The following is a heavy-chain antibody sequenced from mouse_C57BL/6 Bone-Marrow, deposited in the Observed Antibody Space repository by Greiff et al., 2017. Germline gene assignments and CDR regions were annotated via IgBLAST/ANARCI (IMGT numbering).Heavy chain of an antibody. J-gene: IGHJ4*01. V-gene: IGHV14-4*01. D-gene: IGHD2-1*01. CDR2: IDPENGDT. CDR3: TPYGNYGYAMAY. Sequence: EVQLKQSGAELVRPGASVKLSCTASGFNIKDDYMHWVKQRPEQGLEWIGWIDPENGDTEYASKFQGKATITADTSSNTAYLQLSSLASEDTAFYYCTPYGNYGYAMAYWGQGNAVTVSA. CDR1: GFNIKDDY.